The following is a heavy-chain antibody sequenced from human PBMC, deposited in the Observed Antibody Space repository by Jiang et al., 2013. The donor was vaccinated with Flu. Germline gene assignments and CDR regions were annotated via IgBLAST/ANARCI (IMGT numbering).Heavy chain of an antibody. V-gene: IGHV4-38-2*02. Sequence: GSGLVKPSETLSLTCTVSGYSISSGYYWGWIRQPPGKGLEWIGSIYHSGSTYYNPSLKSRVTISVDTSKNQFSLKLSSVTAADTAVYYCARVRALAAAGILAHYFDYWGQGTLVTVSS. CDR2: IYHSGST. D-gene: IGHD6-13*01. J-gene: IGHJ4*02. CDR1: GYSISSGYY. CDR3: ARVRALAAAGILAHYFDY.